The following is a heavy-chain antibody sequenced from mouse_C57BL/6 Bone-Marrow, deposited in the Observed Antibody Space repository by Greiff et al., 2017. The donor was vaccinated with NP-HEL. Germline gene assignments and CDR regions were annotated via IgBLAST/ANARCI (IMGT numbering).Heavy chain of an antibody. CDR3: ARFYYGNPYWYFDV. J-gene: IGHJ1*03. Sequence: QVQLQQPGAELVKPGASVKLSCKASGYTFTSYWMHWVKQRPGQGLEWIGMIHHNSGSTNYNEKFKSKATLTVDKSSSTAYMQLSSLTSEDSAVYYCARFYYGNPYWYFDVWGTGTTVTVYS. CDR2: IHHNSGST. V-gene: IGHV1-64*01. CDR1: GYTFTSYW. D-gene: IGHD2-1*01.